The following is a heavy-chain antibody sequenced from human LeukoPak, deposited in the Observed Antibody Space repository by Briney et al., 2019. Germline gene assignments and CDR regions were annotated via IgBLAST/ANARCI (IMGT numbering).Heavy chain of an antibody. J-gene: IGHJ6*02. D-gene: IGHD6-19*01. Sequence: SETLSLTCTVSGGSISSYYWSWIRQPPGKGLEWIGYIYYRGSTNYNPYLQSRVPILVDTSKNQFYLKLSSVTAADTAVYYCARWRAVAGTYYGMDVWGQGTTVTVSS. CDR2: IYYRGST. CDR1: GGSISSYY. V-gene: IGHV4-59*01. CDR3: ARWRAVAGTYYGMDV.